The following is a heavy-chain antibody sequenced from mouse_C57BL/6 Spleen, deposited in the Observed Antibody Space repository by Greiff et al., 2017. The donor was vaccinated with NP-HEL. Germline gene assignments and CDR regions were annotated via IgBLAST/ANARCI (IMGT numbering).Heavy chain of an antibody. CDR3: ARVYDGYYGYFDV. J-gene: IGHJ1*03. V-gene: IGHV7-1*01. Sequence: EVNVVESGGGLVQSGRSLRLSCATSGFTFSDFYMEWVRQAPGKGLEWIAASRNKANDYTTEYSASVKGRFIVSRDTSQSILYLQMNALRAEDTAIYYCARVYDGYYGYFDVWGTGTTVTVSS. CDR2: SRNKANDYTT. D-gene: IGHD2-3*01. CDR1: GFTFSDFY.